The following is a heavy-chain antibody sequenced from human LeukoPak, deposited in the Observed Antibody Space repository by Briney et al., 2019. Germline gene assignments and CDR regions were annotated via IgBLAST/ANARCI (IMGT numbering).Heavy chain of an antibody. CDR3: ARDRRRGYSYGYYFDY. Sequence: SHTLSLTRAISGDTVSSNSAVWNWIRQSPSRGLEWLGRTYYKSRWYFDSAISVKGRITITPDTSKNQFSLQLRSVTPDDTAVYYCARDRRRGYSYGYYFDYWGQGTLVTVSS. J-gene: IGHJ4*02. V-gene: IGHV6-1*01. D-gene: IGHD5-18*01. CDR2: TYYKSRWYF. CDR1: GDTVSSNSAV.